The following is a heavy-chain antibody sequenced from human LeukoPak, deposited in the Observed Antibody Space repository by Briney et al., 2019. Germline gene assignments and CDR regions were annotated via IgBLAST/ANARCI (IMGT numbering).Heavy chain of an antibody. CDR3: ARDLCSGDSCSDY. J-gene: IGHJ4*02. D-gene: IGHD2-15*01. CDR1: GFTFSSYS. CDR2: ISSSGSTI. Sequence: GGSLRLSCAASGFTFSSYSMNWVRQAPGKGLEWLSYISSSGSTIYYADSVKGRFTISRDNAKNSLYLQMNGLRAEDTAIYYCARDLCSGDSCSDYWGQGTLVTVSS. V-gene: IGHV3-48*04.